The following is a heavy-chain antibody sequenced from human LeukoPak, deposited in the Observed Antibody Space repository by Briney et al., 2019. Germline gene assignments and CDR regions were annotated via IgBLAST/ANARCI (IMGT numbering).Heavy chain of an antibody. Sequence: GGSLRLSCAASGFTFSSYEMNWVRQASGKGLEWVSYISSSGSNIYYADSVKGRFTISRDNAKNSLYLQMNSLRAEDTAVYYCARINWFDPWGQGTLVTVSS. J-gene: IGHJ5*02. CDR3: ARINWFDP. CDR1: GFTFSSYE. V-gene: IGHV3-48*03. CDR2: ISSSGSNI.